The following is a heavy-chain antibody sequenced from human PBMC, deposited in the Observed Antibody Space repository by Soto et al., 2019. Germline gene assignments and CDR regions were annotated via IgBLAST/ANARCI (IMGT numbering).Heavy chain of an antibody. Sequence: QVQLVESGGGVVQPGRSLRLSCAASGFSFSSYGMHWVRQAPGKGLEWVALISYDGSNEYYPDSVRGRFTISRDNSKTTLSLQMTSIRAEDTAVYYCAKDANVLCYGGRGNYYNYGMDVWGQGTTVTVSS. CDR2: ISYDGSNE. D-gene: IGHD2-8*01. CDR3: AKDANVLCYGGRGNYYNYGMDV. J-gene: IGHJ6*02. V-gene: IGHV3-30*18. CDR1: GFSFSSYG.